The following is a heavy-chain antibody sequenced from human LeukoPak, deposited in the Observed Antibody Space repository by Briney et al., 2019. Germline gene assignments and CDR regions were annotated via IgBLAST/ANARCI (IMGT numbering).Heavy chain of an antibody. D-gene: IGHD1-7*01. CDR2: ISTGGGTA. CDR3: AQGTSWINPYFYMDV. Sequence: GGSLRLSCAASGFTFSNYALNWLRQAPGKGLEWVSSISTGGGTAYYADSVKGRFTISRDNSRTTLYLQMNSLRAADTAIYCCAQGTSWINPYFYMDVWGKGTTVTVSS. J-gene: IGHJ6*03. V-gene: IGHV3-23*01. CDR1: GFTFSNYA.